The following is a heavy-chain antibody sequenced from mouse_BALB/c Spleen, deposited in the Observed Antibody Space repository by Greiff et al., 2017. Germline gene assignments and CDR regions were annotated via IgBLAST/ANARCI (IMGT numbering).Heavy chain of an antibody. J-gene: IGHJ2*01. Sequence: VQLQQSGAELVRPGALVKLSCKASGFNIKDYYMHWVKQRPEQGLEWIGWIDPENGNTIYDPKFQGKASITADTSSNTAYLQLSSLTSEDTAVYYCARGNGLFDYWGQGTTLTASS. CDR2: IDPENGNT. V-gene: IGHV14-1*02. D-gene: IGHD1-1*02. CDR3: ARGNGLFDY. CDR1: GFNIKDYY.